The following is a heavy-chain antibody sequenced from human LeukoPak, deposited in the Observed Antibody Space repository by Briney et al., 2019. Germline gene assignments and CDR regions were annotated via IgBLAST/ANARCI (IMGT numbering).Heavy chain of an antibody. J-gene: IGHJ4*02. CDR1: GFAFNDFA. CDR3: AKSSIMFAAGRLGSIDF. CDR2: IWRDGSHR. D-gene: IGHD1-26*01. Sequence: PGGSLRLSCVASGFAFNDFAMYWVRQAPGKGLDWVAVIWRDGSHRYYAHSIKGRFTISRDNSKNTLYLQMSSLRVEDTAVYYCAKSSIMFAAGRLGSIDFWGQGTLVTVSS. V-gene: IGHV3-33*06.